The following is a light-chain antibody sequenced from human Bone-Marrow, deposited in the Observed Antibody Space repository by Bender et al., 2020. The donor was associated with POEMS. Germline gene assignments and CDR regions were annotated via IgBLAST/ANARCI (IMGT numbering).Light chain of an antibody. CDR1: TSDVGGYNY. Sequence: QSALTQPRSVSGSPGQSVTISCTGTTSDVGGYNYVSWYQQHPGKAPKLMIFDVSQRPSGVPDRFSGSKSGNTASLTISGLQAEDEADYYCCSHAGSYTLVFGTGTKVTVL. V-gene: IGLV2-11*01. J-gene: IGLJ1*01. CDR3: CSHAGSYTLV. CDR2: DVS.